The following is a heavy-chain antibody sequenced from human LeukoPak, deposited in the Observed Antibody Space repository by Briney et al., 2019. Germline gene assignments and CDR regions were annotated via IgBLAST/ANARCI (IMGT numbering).Heavy chain of an antibody. Sequence: PSETLSLTCTVSGGSISSYYWSWIRQPPGKGLEWIGYIYYSGSTNYNPSLKSRVTISVDTSKNQFSLKLSSVTAADTAVYYCARGGIRWLQITSFDYWGQGTLVTVSS. CDR2: IYYSGST. CDR1: GGSISSYY. CDR3: ARGGIRWLQITSFDY. D-gene: IGHD5-24*01. J-gene: IGHJ4*02. V-gene: IGHV4-59*01.